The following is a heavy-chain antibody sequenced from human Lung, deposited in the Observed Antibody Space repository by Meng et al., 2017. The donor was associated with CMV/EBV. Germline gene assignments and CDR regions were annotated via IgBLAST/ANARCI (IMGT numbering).Heavy chain of an antibody. V-gene: IGHV3-30*02. CDR3: AKGRVNTAMAHGFDY. CDR1: GFTFSSYG. D-gene: IGHD5-18*01. CDR2: LQFDGSNK. J-gene: IGHJ4*02. Sequence: GESLKISCTASGFTFSSYGMHWVRQAPGKGLEWVTFLQFDGSNKYYADSVKGRFTISRDNSKNTLYLQMNSLRTEDTAVYYCAKGRVNTAMAHGFDYWGQGTXVTVSS.